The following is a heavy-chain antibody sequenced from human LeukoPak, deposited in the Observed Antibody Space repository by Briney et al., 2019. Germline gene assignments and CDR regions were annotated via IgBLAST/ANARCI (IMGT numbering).Heavy chain of an antibody. CDR2: IFYSGST. D-gene: IGHD1-26*01. J-gene: IGHJ4*02. Sequence: SETLSLTCTVSGGSISGYYWSWIRQPPGKGLEWIGYIFYSGSTNYNPSLKSRVTISVDTSKNQFSLKLSSVTAADTAVYYCARGEWDLLFDYWGQGTLVPVSS. CDR1: GGSISGYY. V-gene: IGHV4-59*01. CDR3: ARGEWDLLFDY.